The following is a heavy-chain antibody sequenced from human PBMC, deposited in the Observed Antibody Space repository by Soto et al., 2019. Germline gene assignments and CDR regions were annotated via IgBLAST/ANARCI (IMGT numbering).Heavy chain of an antibody. CDR2: IYHSGST. V-gene: IGHV4-30-4*01. J-gene: IGHJ6*02. CDR1: GGSISSGDYY. Sequence: SETLSLTCTVSGGSISSGDYYWSWIRQPPGKGLEWIGEIYHSGSTNYNPSLKSRVTISVDKSKNQFSLKLSSVTAADTAVYYCARSPDSSGYYPRWYYYGMDVWGQGTTVTVSS. D-gene: IGHD3-22*01. CDR3: ARSPDSSGYYPRWYYYGMDV.